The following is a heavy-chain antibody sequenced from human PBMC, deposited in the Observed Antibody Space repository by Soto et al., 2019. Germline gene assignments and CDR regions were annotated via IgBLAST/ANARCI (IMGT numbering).Heavy chain of an antibody. CDR3: AAGTLPGTRFYGMDV. J-gene: IGHJ6*02. V-gene: IGHV4-39*02. D-gene: IGHD1-7*01. CDR2: MYFSGFYSGST. Sequence: SETLSLTCTVSGGSMSSSSYYWGWIRQPPGKGLEWIANMYFSGFYSGSTSYNPSLKSRVTISVDTSKNHFSLQLRSVTAADTAVYYCAAGTLPGTRFYGMDVWGPGTTVTVSS. CDR1: GGSMSSSSYY.